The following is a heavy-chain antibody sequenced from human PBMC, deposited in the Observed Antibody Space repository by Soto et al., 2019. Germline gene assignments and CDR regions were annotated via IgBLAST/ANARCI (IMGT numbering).Heavy chain of an antibody. CDR2: MNPNSGNT. CDR3: AGSCGPVYYYYYMDV. J-gene: IGHJ6*03. V-gene: IGHV1-8*01. D-gene: IGHD6-19*01. Sequence: EASVKVSCKASGYTFTSYDINWVRQATGQGLEWMGWMNPNSGNTGYAQKFQGRVTMTRNTSISTAYMEQSSLRSEDTAVYYCAGSCGPVYYYYYMDVWGKGTTVTVSS. CDR1: GYTFTSYD.